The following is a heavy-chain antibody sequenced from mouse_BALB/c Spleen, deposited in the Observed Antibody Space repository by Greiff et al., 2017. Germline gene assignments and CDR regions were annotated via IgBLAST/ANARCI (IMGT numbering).Heavy chain of an antibody. CDR2: ISYDGSN. CDR1: GYSFTSGYY. J-gene: IGHJ3*01. Sequence: EVQLVESGPGLVKPSQSLSLTCSVTGYSFTSGYYWNWIRQFPGNKLEWMGYISYDGSNNYNPSLKNRISITRDTSKNTFFLKLNSVTTEDAATYYCVSLYYYGYAWFAYWGQGTLVTVSA. D-gene: IGHD2-2*01. V-gene: IGHV3-6*02. CDR3: VSLYYYGYAWFAY.